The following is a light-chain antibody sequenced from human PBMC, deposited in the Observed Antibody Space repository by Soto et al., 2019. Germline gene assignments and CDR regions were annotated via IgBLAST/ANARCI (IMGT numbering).Light chain of an antibody. V-gene: IGKV3-20*01. CDR3: QQYYASSWT. Sequence: EIVLTQSPGTLSLSPGERATLSCRASQSVSSTYLAWYRQKPGQAPRLLIYAASSRATGIPDRVSGSGSGTDFTLTISRLEPEDFAVYYCQQYYASSWTFGQGTRVEIK. J-gene: IGKJ1*01. CDR1: QSVSSTY. CDR2: AAS.